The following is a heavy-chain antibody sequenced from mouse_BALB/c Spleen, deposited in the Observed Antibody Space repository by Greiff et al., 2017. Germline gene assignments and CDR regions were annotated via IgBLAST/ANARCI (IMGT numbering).Heavy chain of an antibody. V-gene: IGHV5-6-3*01. Sequence: EVKVVESGGGLVQPGGSLKLSCAASGFTFSSYGMSWVRQTPDKRLELVATINSNGGSTYYPDSVKGRFTISRDNAKNTLYLQMSSLKSEDTAMYYCARGGYRYDWYFDVWGAGTTVTVSS. CDR3: ARGGYRYDWYFDV. CDR2: INSNGGST. D-gene: IGHD2-14*01. J-gene: IGHJ1*01. CDR1: GFTFSSYG.